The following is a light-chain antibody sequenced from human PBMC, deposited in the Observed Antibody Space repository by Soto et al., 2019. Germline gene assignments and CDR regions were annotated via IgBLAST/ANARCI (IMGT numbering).Light chain of an antibody. CDR2: EVD. J-gene: IGLJ2*01. V-gene: IGLV2-8*01. CDR3: TSYAGSNNLGV. Sequence: QSVLTQPPSASGSPGQAVTISCTGSSSDVGGYNYVSWYQQHPGKAPKLMIYEVDKRPSGVPDRFSGSKSGNTASLTVSGLQADDEADYYCTSYAGSNNLGVFGGGTKLTVL. CDR1: SSDVGGYNY.